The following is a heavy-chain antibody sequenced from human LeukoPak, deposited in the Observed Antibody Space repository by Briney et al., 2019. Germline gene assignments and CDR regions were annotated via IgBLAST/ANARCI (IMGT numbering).Heavy chain of an antibody. J-gene: IGHJ4*02. CDR1: GYIFISYG. Sequence: ASAKVSCKASGYIFISYGISWVRQAPGQGLEWRGRISAYNGNTKYAQKLQGRVTMTTDTSTSTAYMELRSLRSDDTAVYYCARDVRGIVGMDYFDYWGQGTLVTVSS. V-gene: IGHV1-18*01. CDR2: ISAYNGNT. CDR3: ARDVRGIVGMDYFDY. D-gene: IGHD3-22*01.